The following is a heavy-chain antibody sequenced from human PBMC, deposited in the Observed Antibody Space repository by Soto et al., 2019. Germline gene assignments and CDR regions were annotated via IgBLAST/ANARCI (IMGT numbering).Heavy chain of an antibody. Sequence: SETLSLTCAVYGGSFSGYYWSWIRQPPGKGLEWIGEINHSGSTNYNPSLKSRVTISVDTSKNQFSLKLSSVTAADTAVYYCARGSGSSCYGKYFAYWGQGTLATVSS. CDR3: ARGSGSSCYGKYFAY. CDR1: GGSFSGYY. D-gene: IGHD6-13*01. V-gene: IGHV4-34*01. J-gene: IGHJ4*02. CDR2: INHSGST.